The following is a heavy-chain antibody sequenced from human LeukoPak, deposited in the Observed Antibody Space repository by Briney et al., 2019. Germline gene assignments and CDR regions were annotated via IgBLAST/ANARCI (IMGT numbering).Heavy chain of an antibody. J-gene: IGHJ4*02. Sequence: GGALRHSCPASELTFKHSWWFEVRQAPGKGLEWVANINQDGSEKYYVDSVKGRFTISRDNAKNSLFLQMNSLRAEDTAVYYCARASNRDYWGQGTLVTVSS. CDR1: ELTFKHSW. CDR2: INQDGSEK. CDR3: ARASNRDY. V-gene: IGHV3-7*05.